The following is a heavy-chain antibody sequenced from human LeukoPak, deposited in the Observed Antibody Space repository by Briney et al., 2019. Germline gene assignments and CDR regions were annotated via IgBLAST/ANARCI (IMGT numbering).Heavy chain of an antibody. CDR3: ANSGATGWDY. D-gene: IGHD6-19*01. V-gene: IGHV3-30-3*02. J-gene: IGHJ4*02. CDR1: GFTFSSYA. Sequence: GGSLRLSCAASGFTFSSYAMHWVRQAPGKGLEWVAVISYDGSNKYYADSVKGRFTISRDNSKNTLYLQMNSLRAEDTAVYYCANSGATGWDYWGQGTLVTVSS. CDR2: ISYDGSNK.